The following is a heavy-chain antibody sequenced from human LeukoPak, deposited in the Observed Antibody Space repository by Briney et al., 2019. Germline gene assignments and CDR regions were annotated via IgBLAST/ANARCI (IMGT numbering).Heavy chain of an antibody. Sequence: PGGSLRLSCAASGFTFSSYWMSWVRQAPGKGLEWVANIKQDESEKYYVDSVKGRFTISRDNAKNSLYLQMNSLRAEDTAVYYCARQLGYCSSTSCYADKVDYWGQGTLVTVSS. J-gene: IGHJ4*02. CDR3: ARQLGYCSSTSCYADKVDY. CDR2: IKQDESEK. D-gene: IGHD2-2*01. V-gene: IGHV3-7*01. CDR1: GFTFSSYW.